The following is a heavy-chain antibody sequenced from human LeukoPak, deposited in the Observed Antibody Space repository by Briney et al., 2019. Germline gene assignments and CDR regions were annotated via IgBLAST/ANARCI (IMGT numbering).Heavy chain of an antibody. CDR3: AKDRRIAVAGTRSWYFDL. V-gene: IGHV3-23*01. CDR1: GFTFSSYA. J-gene: IGHJ2*01. CDR2: ISGSGGST. D-gene: IGHD6-19*01. Sequence: GGSLRLSCAASGFTFSSYAMSWVRQAPGKGLEWVSAISGSGGSTYYADSVKGRFTISRDNSKNTLYLQMNSLRAEDTAVYYCAKDRRIAVAGTRSWYFDLWGRGTLVTVPS.